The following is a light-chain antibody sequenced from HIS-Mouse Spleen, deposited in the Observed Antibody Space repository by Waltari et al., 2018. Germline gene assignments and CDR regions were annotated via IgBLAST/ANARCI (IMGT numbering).Light chain of an antibody. Sequence: YELTQPPSVSVSPGKTARNTCSGEALPQKYASWYQQKSGQAPVLVIYEDSKRPPGIPERFSGSSSGRMAALTISGAQVEDEADYYCYSTDSSGNHRVFGGGTKLTVL. CDR1: ALPQKY. J-gene: IGLJ2*01. CDR3: YSTDSSGNHRV. V-gene: IGLV3-10*01. CDR2: EDS.